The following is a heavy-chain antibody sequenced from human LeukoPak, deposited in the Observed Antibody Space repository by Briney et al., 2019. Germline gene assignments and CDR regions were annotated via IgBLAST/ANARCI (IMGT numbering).Heavy chain of an antibody. CDR1: GFTFSSYW. V-gene: IGHV3-7*01. CDR2: IKQDGGEK. J-gene: IGHJ4*02. D-gene: IGHD3-9*01. Sequence: AGGSLRLSCAASGFTFSSYWMSWVRQAPGKGLEWVANIKQDGGEKYYVDSVKGRFTISRDNAKNSLYLQMNSLRAEDTAVYYCARDPAGLRYFDWSHYFDYWGQGTLVTVSS. CDR3: ARDPAGLRYFDWSHYFDY.